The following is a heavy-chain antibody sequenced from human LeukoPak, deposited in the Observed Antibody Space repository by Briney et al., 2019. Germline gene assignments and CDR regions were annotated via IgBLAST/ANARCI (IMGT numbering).Heavy chain of an antibody. J-gene: IGHJ6*02. Sequence: ASVKISCKASGYTFTGYYMHWVRQAPGQGLEWMGWINPNSGGTNYAQKFQGRVTMTRDTSISTAYMELSRLRSDDTAVYYCARDYDILTGYKNGMDVWGQGTTVTVS. D-gene: IGHD3-9*01. V-gene: IGHV1-2*02. CDR1: GYTFTGYY. CDR2: INPNSGGT. CDR3: ARDYDILTGYKNGMDV.